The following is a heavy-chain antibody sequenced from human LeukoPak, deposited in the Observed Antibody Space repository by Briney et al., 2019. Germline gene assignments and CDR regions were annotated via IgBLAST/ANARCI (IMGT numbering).Heavy chain of an antibody. J-gene: IGHJ4*02. D-gene: IGHD3-22*01. V-gene: IGHV3-64*01. CDR2: ISTNGGST. Sequence: GGSLRLSCAASGFMFSNYDMHWVRQAPGKGLEYVSHISTNGGSTYYAISVKGRFTISRDNSKNTLYLQMNSLKTEDTAVYYCTSTDYYVSRQFDYWGQGTLVTVSS. CDR1: GFMFSNYD. CDR3: TSTDYYVSRQFDY.